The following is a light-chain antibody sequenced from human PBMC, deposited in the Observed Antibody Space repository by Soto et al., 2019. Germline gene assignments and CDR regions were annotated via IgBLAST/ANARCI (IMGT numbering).Light chain of an antibody. Sequence: QSALTQPASVSGSPGQSITISCTGTSSDIGSNNYVSWFQQLPGKAPTLIIYEVSNRPSGVSTHFSGSKSGNTASLTISGLLHEDEAEYYCSSYTTTTRLFGGGTKLTVL. CDR2: EVS. J-gene: IGLJ3*02. CDR3: SSYTTTTRL. V-gene: IGLV2-14*01. CDR1: SSDIGSNNY.